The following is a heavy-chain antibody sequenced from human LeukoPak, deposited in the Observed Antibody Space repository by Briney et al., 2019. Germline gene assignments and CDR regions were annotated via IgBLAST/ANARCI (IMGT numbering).Heavy chain of an antibody. J-gene: IGHJ4*02. CDR2: IIPSFSTA. Sequence: SVNVSFTASGGTFSSYYAISWLRQHTRQGLEWTECIIPSFSTANYAKKFQGRVTITPDESTDTAYLGLSGLRSEDTAVYWCSIDAYWGQGTLVTVSS. CDR3: SIDAY. CDR1: GGTFSSYYA. V-gene: IGHV1-69*13.